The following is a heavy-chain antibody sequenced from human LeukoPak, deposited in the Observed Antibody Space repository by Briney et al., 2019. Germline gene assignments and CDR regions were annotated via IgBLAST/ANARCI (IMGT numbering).Heavy chain of an antibody. CDR1: GFTFSSYS. J-gene: IGHJ4*02. CDR2: ISSSSSYI. CDR3: ARDAPYGDYTGFDY. V-gene: IGHV3-21*01. Sequence: GGSLRLSCAASGFTFSSYSMNWVRQAPGKGLEWVSSISSSSSYIYHADSVKGRFTISRDNAKNSLYLQMNSLRAEDTAVYYCARDAPYGDYTGFDYWGQGTLVTVSS. D-gene: IGHD4-17*01.